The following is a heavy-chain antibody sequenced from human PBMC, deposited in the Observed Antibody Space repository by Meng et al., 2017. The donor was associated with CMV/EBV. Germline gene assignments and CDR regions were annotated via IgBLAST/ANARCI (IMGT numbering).Heavy chain of an antibody. CDR2: IHHSGST. J-gene: IGHJ4*02. D-gene: IGHD1-20*01. CDR3: AVKGYNWNDAFDY. CDR1: GWSFSGYY. Sequence: CAVYGWSFSGYYWSSIRQPPGKGLEWIGEIHHSGSTNYNPSLKSRVTISVDTSKNQFSLKLSSVTAADTAVYYCAVKGYNWNDAFDYWGQGTLVTVSS. V-gene: IGHV4-34*01.